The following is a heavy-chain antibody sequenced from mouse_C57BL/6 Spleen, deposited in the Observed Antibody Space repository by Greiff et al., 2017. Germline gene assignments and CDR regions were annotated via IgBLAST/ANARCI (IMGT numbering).Heavy chain of an antibody. CDR2: IDPSDSET. J-gene: IGHJ1*03. V-gene: IGHV1-52*01. D-gene: IGHD2-5*01. Sequence: QVQLQQPGAELVRPGSSVKLSCKASGYTFTSYWMHWVKQRPIQGLEWIGNIDPSDSETHYNQKFKDKATLTVDKSSSTAYMQLSSLTSEDSAVYYCARTYSNYWYFDVGGTGTTVTVSS. CDR3: ARTYSNYWYFDV. CDR1: GYTFTSYW.